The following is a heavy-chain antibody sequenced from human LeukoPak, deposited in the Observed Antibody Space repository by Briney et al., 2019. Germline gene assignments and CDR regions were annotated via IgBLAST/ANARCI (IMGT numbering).Heavy chain of an antibody. V-gene: IGHV3-11*04. Sequence: KPGGSLRLSCAASGFTFSDYYMSWIRQAPGKGLEWVSYISGSSSAIYYADSVQGRFTISRDNAKNSLSLQMSSLRVEDTAVYYCVRDRTLGVRDGFILAWGQGTLVTVSS. J-gene: IGHJ5*02. CDR2: ISGSSSAI. D-gene: IGHD5-24*01. CDR1: GFTFSDYY. CDR3: VRDRTLGVRDGFILA.